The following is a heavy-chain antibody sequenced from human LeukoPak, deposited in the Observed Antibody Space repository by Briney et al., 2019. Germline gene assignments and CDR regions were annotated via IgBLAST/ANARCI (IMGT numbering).Heavy chain of an antibody. V-gene: IGHV3-23*01. CDR2: ISTTVGNT. J-gene: IGHJ4*02. D-gene: IGHD2-2*01. Sequence: QPGGSLRLSCAASGFTFSTSAMSWVRQAPGKGLEWVSSISTTVGNTYYADSVKGRFTISRDNSKNTLYLQMNSLRAEDTAVYWCAKGVDGYCSSDSCYAYDCWGQGTLVTVSS. CDR1: GFTFSTSA. CDR3: AKGVDGYCSSDSCYAYDC.